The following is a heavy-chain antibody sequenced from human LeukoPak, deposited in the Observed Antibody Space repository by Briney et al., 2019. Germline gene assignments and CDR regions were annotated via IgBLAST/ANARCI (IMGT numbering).Heavy chain of an antibody. CDR2: ISYDGSHK. CDR1: GFTFSSYV. V-gene: IGHV3-30*18. J-gene: IGHJ4*02. Sequence: GGSLRLSCAASGFTFSSYVTHWVRQAPGKGLEWVAVISYDGSHKYYGDSVKGRLTISRDNSKNTVYLQMSSLRTEDTAVYYCAKRSDSGSHTFEYWGQGTLVTVSS. CDR3: AKRSDSGSHTFEY. D-gene: IGHD3-10*01.